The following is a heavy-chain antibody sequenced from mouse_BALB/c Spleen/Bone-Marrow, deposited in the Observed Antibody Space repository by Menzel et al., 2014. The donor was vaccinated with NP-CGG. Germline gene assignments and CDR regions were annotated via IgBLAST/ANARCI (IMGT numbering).Heavy chain of an antibody. CDR3: ARGGGMDY. Sequence: VKLVESGPELVKPGASVKMSCKASGYTFTSYYIHWVKQRPGLGLEWIGWIYPGDGSTKYNEKFKGKTTLTADKSSSTAYMLLSSLTSEDSAIYFCARGGGMDYWGQGTSVTVSS. CDR2: IYPGDGST. V-gene: IGHV1S56*01. J-gene: IGHJ4*01. CDR1: GYTFTSYY.